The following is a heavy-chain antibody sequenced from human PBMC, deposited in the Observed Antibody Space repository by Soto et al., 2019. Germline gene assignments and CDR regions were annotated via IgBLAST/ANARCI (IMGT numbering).Heavy chain of an antibody. V-gene: IGHV1-18*01. CDR2: ISGFNGKT. CDR3: ARDGITMIRGMTV. D-gene: IGHD3-10*01. J-gene: IGHJ4*02. Sequence: ASVKVSCKTSGYTFNDYGIMWVRQAPGQGLEWMGWISGFNGKTNLAQKFEGRVTLTTDTPTSTAYMELRSLRSDDTAVYYCARDGITMIRGMTVWGPGTLVTVSS. CDR1: GYTFNDYG.